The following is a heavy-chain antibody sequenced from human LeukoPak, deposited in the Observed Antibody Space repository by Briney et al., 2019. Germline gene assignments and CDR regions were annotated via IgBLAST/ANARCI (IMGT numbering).Heavy chain of an antibody. CDR2: ISSSSSYI. D-gene: IGHD3-10*01. J-gene: IGHJ4*02. CDR1: GFTFSSYS. CDR3: AIWFGELLIPPYFDY. Sequence: PGGSLRLSCAASGFTFSSYSMNWVRQAPGKGLEWVSSISSSSSYIYYADSVKGRFTISRDNAKNSLYLQMNSLRAEDTAVYYCAIWFGELLIPPYFDYWGQGTLVTVSS. V-gene: IGHV3-21*01.